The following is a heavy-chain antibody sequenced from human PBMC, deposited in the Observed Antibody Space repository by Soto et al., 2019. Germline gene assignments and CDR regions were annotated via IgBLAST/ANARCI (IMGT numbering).Heavy chain of an antibody. CDR3: ARDPYYSGNNLQVGYFDS. CDR2: INPSNDNT. CDR1: NYTFSSFG. V-gene: IGHV1-18*01. Sequence: QVQLVQSGAEVKKPGASIKVSCKASNYTFSSFGISWMRQAPGQGLEWMGWINPSNDNTNYAQSVQGRVTLTTDTSTITAYMELTSLRSDDTAVYYCARDPYYSGNNLQVGYFDSWGQGTLVTVSS. D-gene: IGHD1-26*01. J-gene: IGHJ4*02.